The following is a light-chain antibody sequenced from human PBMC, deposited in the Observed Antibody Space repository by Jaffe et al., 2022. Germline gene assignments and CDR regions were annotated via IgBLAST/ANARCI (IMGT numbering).Light chain of an antibody. CDR3: QQYGSSPVP. Sequence: EIVLTQSPGTLSLSPGERATLSCRASQSVSSNYLAWYQQKPGQAPRLLIYGVSSRATGIPDRFSGSGSGTDFTLTISRLEPEDFAVYYCQQYGSSPVPFGGGTKVEIK. J-gene: IGKJ4*01. CDR1: QSVSSNY. V-gene: IGKV3-20*01. CDR2: GVS.